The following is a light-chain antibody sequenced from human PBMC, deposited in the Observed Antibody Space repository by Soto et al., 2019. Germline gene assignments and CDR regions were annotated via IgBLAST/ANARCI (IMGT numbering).Light chain of an antibody. J-gene: IGLJ2*01. V-gene: IGLV1-47*02. CDR1: TSNIGTNY. CDR2: SNS. Sequence: QSALTQPPSASGTPGQRVTISCSGSTSNIGTNYVYWYQQLPGTAPKLLIYSNSQRPSGVPDRFSGSRSGTSASLAISGLRSEDEADYYCAAWDASLSARVFGGGTKLTVL. CDR3: AAWDASLSARV.